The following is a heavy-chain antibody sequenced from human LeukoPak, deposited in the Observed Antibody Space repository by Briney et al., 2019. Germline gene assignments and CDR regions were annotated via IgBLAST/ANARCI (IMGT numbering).Heavy chain of an antibody. J-gene: IGHJ5*01. CDR2: ISGSGGST. D-gene: IGHD6-6*01. CDR1: GFTFSSYA. V-gene: IGHV3-23*01. CDR3: AKLRVLSSSSENNWFDS. Sequence: GSLRLSCAASGFTFSSYAMSWVRQAPGRGLEWVSAISGSGGSTYYADSVKGRFTISRDNSKNTLYLQMDSLRAEDTAVYYCAKLRVLSSSSENNWFDSWGQGTLVTVYS.